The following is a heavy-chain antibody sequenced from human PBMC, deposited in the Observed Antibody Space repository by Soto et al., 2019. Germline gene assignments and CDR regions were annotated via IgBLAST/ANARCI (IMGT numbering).Heavy chain of an antibody. V-gene: IGHV4-39*02. CDR3: VREVAALVTLFYYYGMDV. D-gene: IGHD6-6*01. J-gene: IGHJ6*02. CDR1: GGSISSSSYY. Sequence: SETLSLTCTVSGGSISSSSYYWGWIRQPPGKGLEWIGSIYYSGSTYYNPSLKSRVTISVDTSKNQFSLKLSSVTAADTAVYYCVREVAALVTLFYYYGMDVWGQGTTVTVSS. CDR2: IYYSGST.